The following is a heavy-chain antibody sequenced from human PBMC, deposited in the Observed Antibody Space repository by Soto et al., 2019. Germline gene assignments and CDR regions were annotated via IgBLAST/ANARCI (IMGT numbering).Heavy chain of an antibody. V-gene: IGHV3-30*18. J-gene: IGHJ4*02. CDR3: AKAGPYSSSSQDY. CDR1: GFTFSSYG. D-gene: IGHD6-6*01. Sequence: GGSLRLSCAASGFTFSSYGMHWVRQAPGKGLEWVAVISYDGSNKYYADSVKGRFTISRDNSKNTLYLQMNSLRAEDTAVYYCAKAGPYSSSSQDYWGQGTLVTVSS. CDR2: ISYDGSNK.